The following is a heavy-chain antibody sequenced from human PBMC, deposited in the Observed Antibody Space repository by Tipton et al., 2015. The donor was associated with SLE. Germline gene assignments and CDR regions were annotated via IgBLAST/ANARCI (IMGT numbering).Heavy chain of an antibody. J-gene: IGHJ6*03. D-gene: IGHD3-22*01. V-gene: IGHV4-61*02. CDR1: GGSISSGAYY. CDR3: ARVGHDFDSSGYNSHYYYYMDV. CDR2: IYTSGTT. Sequence: TLSLTCSVSGGSISSGAYYWNWIRQPAGERLEWIGRIYTSGTTNYNPSLSSRVSISLDTSKNQFSLRLSSATAADTAVYYCARVGHDFDSSGYNSHYYYYMDVWGKGTTVTVSS.